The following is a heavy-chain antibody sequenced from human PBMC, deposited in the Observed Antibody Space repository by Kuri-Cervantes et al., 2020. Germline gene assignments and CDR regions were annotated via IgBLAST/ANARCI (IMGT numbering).Heavy chain of an antibody. CDR3: ATDQVEWLLLS. D-gene: IGHD3-22*01. J-gene: IGHJ4*02. CDR1: GFTFSSYD. CDR2: IGTAGDT. V-gene: IGHV3-13*01. Sequence: GGSLSLSCAASGFTFSSYDMHWVRQATGTGLEWVSAIGTAGDTYYPGSVKGRFTISRENAKNSLYLQMNSLRSEDTAVYYCATDQVEWLLLSWGQGTLVTVSS.